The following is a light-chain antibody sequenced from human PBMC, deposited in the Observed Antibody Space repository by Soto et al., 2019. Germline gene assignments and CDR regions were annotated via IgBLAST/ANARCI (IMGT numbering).Light chain of an antibody. J-gene: IGKJ1*01. CDR2: GAF. V-gene: IGKV3-15*01. CDR1: QSVSSN. Sequence: EIVMTQSPVTLSVSPGERATLXXXASQSVSSNLAWYQXKPGQXXSXXIYGAFTRATGIPARFSGTGSGTEFTLTISSLQSEDFALYYCQQYNDWPLTFGQGTKVDIK. CDR3: QQYNDWPLT.